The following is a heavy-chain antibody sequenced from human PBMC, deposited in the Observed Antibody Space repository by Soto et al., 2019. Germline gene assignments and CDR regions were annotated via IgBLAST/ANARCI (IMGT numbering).Heavy chain of an antibody. J-gene: IGHJ5*02. CDR1: GGSIISGGYY. D-gene: IGHD2-15*01. V-gene: IGHV4-31*03. CDR2: IYYSGST. CDR3: ARAGYCSGGSCYKNNWFDP. Sequence: SEILSLTCTVSGGSIISGGYYWSWIRQHPGKGLEWIGYIYYSGSTYYNPSLKSRVTISVDTSKNQFSLKLSSVTAADTAVYYCARAGYCSGGSCYKNNWFDPWGQGTLVTVSS.